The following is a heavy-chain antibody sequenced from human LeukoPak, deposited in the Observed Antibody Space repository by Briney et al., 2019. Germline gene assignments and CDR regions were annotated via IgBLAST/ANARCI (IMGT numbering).Heavy chain of an antibody. J-gene: IGHJ4*02. CDR2: VFDSGRT. CDR1: GGSMTTHH. Sequence: PSETLSLTCTVSGGSMTTHHWNWIRQTPGKGLEWIGYVFDSGRTKVNPSLTSRVTLSTDTSKNQLSLWLSSVTAADTAVYYCTTIKRGDIFGYFDFWGQGILVTVSS. D-gene: IGHD5-18*01. CDR3: TTIKRGDIFGYFDF. V-gene: IGHV4-59*11.